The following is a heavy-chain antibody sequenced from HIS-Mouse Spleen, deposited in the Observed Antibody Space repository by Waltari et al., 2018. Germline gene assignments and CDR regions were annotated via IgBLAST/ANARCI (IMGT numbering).Heavy chain of an antibody. Sequence: QVQLQESGPGLVKPSETLSLTCTVAGGSISSYYRSWIRQPPGKGLEWIGYIYYRGSTNSAPTLQSRVTISVDTSKNQFALKLSSVTAADSAVYYCARAEGAARPFFYAFDIWGQGTMVTVSS. CDR3: ARAEGAARPFFYAFDI. J-gene: IGHJ3*02. V-gene: IGHV4-59*01. CDR2: IYYRGST. CDR1: GGSISSYY. D-gene: IGHD6-6*01.